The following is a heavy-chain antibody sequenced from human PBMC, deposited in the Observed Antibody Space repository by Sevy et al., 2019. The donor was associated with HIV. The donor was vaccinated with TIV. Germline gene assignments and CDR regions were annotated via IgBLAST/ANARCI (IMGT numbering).Heavy chain of an antibody. Sequence: GGSLRLSCVASGFTFSSYSMNWVRQAPGKGLEWVSSISSSSSYIYYADSVKGRFTISRDNAKNSLYLQMNSLRAEDTAVYYCASHTGASGKFDYWGQGTLVTVSS. CDR2: ISSSSSYI. CDR1: GFTFSSYS. J-gene: IGHJ4*02. V-gene: IGHV3-21*01. CDR3: ASHTGASGKFDY. D-gene: IGHD1-1*01.